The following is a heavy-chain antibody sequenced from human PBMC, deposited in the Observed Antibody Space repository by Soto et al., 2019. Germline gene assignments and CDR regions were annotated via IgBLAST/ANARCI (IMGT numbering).Heavy chain of an antibody. D-gene: IGHD6-19*01. CDR1: GGSISSSSYY. J-gene: IGHJ4*02. CDR3: ARLQQWIFDY. Sequence: QLQLQESGPGLVKPSETLSLTCTVSGGSISSSSYYWGWIRQPPGKGLEWIGSIYYSGSTYYNPSLKSRVTLSVDTSKNQFSLKLSSVTAADTAVYYCARLQQWIFDYWGQGTLVTVSS. CDR2: IYYSGST. V-gene: IGHV4-39*01.